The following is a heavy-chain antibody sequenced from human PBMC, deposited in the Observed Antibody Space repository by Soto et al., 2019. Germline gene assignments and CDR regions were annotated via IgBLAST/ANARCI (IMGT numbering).Heavy chain of an antibody. D-gene: IGHD3-22*01. CDR1: GGSISSGGYY. J-gene: IGHJ6*02. Sequence: SETLSLTCTVSGGSISSGGYYWSWTRQHPGKGLEWIGYIYYSGSTYYNPSLKSRVTISVDTSKNQCSLKLSSVTAADTAVYYWARDRVSSGPGSWYGMDVWGQGTTVTSSS. CDR3: ARDRVSSGPGSWYGMDV. CDR2: IYYSGST. V-gene: IGHV4-31*03.